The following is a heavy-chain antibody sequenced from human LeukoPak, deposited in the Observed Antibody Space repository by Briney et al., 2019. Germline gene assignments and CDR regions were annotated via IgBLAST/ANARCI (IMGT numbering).Heavy chain of an antibody. V-gene: IGHV1-8*01. CDR2: MSPNSANT. CDR3: ARRYSGSGSPLSY. J-gene: IGHJ4*02. CDR1: GYTFTSYD. Sequence: GASVKVSCKASGYTFTSYDINWVRQATGQGPEWMGWMSPNSANTGYAQKFQGRVTMTRNTSISTAYMELSSLRSEDTAVYYCARRYSGSGSPLSYWGQGTLVTVSS. D-gene: IGHD3-10*01.